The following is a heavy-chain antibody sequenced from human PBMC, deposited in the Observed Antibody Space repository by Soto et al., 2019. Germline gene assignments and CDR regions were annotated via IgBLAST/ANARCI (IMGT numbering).Heavy chain of an antibody. D-gene: IGHD3-9*01. CDR1: GFTFSSYA. J-gene: IGHJ4*02. Sequence: PGGSLRLSCAASGFTFSSYAMSWVRQAPGKGLEWVSAISGSGGSTYYADSVKGRFTISRGNSKNTLYLQMNSLKSDDTAVYHCARDLHYDLLTGFPGAFFGYWGQGTLVTFSS. CDR3: ARDLHYDLLTGFPGAFFGY. CDR2: ISGSGGST. V-gene: IGHV3-23*01.